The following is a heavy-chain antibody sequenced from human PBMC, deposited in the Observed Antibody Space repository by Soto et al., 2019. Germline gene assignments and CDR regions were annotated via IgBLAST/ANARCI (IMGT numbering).Heavy chain of an antibody. J-gene: IGHJ4*02. CDR3: ARERDYYDSSGYSPVFDY. CDR1: GGTFSSYA. CDR2: IIPIFGTA. Sequence: QVQLVQSGAEVKKPGSSVKVSCKASGGTFSSYAISWVRQAPGQGLAWMGGIIPIFGTANYAQKFQGRVTITADKSTSTAYMERSSLRSEDTAVYYCARERDYYDSSGYSPVFDYWGQGTLVTVSS. V-gene: IGHV1-69*06. D-gene: IGHD3-22*01.